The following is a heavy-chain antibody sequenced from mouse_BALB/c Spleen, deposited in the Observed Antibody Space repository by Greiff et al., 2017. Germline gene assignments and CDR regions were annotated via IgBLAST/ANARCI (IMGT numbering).Heavy chain of an antibody. V-gene: IGHV5-17*02. Sequence: EVNVVESGGGLVQPGGSRKLSCAASGFTFSSFGMHWVRQAPEKGLEWVAYISSGSSTIYYADTVKGRFTISRDNPKNTLFLQMTSLRSEDTAMYYCARGGITTALDYWGQGTTLTVSS. CDR1: GFTFSSFG. D-gene: IGHD2-4*01. J-gene: IGHJ2*01. CDR3: ARGGITTALDY. CDR2: ISSGSSTI.